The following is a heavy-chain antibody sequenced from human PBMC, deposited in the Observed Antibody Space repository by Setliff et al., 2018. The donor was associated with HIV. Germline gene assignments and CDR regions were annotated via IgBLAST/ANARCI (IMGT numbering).Heavy chain of an antibody. Sequence: SETLSLTCGVYNGSFSPYSWSWVRQSPGKGLEWIGEIIPSGSTNYNPSLKSRVTISVDTSKNQFSLKLRSVTAADTAVYYCARESLNLGELSSNPDASDIWGQGTMVTVSS. CDR2: IIPSGST. J-gene: IGHJ3*02. V-gene: IGHV4-34*12. CDR1: NGSFSPYS. D-gene: IGHD3-16*02. CDR3: ARESLNLGELSSNPDASDI.